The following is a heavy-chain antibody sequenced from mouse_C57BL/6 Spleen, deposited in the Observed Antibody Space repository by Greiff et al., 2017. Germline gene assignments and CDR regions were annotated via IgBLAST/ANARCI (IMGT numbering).Heavy chain of an antibody. V-gene: IGHV1-61*01. CDR3: ARSDDYDGAWFAY. CDR1: GYTFTSYW. Sequence: HLQQPGAELVRPGSSVKLSCKASGYTFTSYWMDWVKQRPGQGLEWIGNIYPSDSETHYNQKFKDKATLTVDKSSSTAYMQLSSLTSEDSAVYYCARSDDYDGAWFAYWGQGTLVTVSA. CDR2: IYPSDSET. J-gene: IGHJ3*01. D-gene: IGHD2-4*01.